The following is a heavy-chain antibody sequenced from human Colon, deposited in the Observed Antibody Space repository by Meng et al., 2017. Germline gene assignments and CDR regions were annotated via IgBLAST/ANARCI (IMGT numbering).Heavy chain of an antibody. CDR3: GRDQGRELINH. V-gene: IGHV4-4*02. CDR2: VYHRGDT. Sequence: LQESGAGLVTPSGNLSLNCTVSGDSISRDIWWSWVRQPPGKGLEWIGEVYHRGDTNYNPSLKSRVDISVDKSKNQFYLSLFFVTAADTAVYYCGRDQGRELINHWGQGTLVTVSS. CDR1: GDSISRDIW. J-gene: IGHJ4*02. D-gene: IGHD1-7*01.